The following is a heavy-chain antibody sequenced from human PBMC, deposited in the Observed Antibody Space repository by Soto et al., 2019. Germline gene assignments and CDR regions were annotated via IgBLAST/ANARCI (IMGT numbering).Heavy chain of an antibody. Sequence: QMKRVQSGAEVKKTGSSVTVSCKALGNTFTYRYRHWVRQATGQALEWMGWITPFSGDVHYAQKFQERVTITRDRSINTAYTQMSSLSSEDTAMYFCASGGAASGPFTWELPDHWGQGTLVTVSS. CDR3: ASGGAASGPFTWELPDH. CDR2: ITPFSGDV. J-gene: IGHJ4*02. V-gene: IGHV1-45*02. D-gene: IGHD1-26*01. CDR1: GNTFTYRY.